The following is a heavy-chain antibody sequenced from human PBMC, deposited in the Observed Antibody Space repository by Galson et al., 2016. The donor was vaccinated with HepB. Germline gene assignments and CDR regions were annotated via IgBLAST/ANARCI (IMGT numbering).Heavy chain of an antibody. J-gene: IGHJ4*02. CDR2: IYYSGST. CDR1: GGSISSSNYY. D-gene: IGHD6-6*01. CDR3: ARQEAGSSSRFY. Sequence: SETLSLTCTVSGGSISSSNYYWGWIRQPPGKGLEWIGNIYYSGSTNYNPSLKSRVTISVDTSKNQFSLKLSSVTAADTAVYYCARQEAGSSSRFYWGQGTLVTVSS. V-gene: IGHV4-39*01.